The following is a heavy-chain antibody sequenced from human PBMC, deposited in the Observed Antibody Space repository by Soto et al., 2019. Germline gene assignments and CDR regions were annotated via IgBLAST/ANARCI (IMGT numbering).Heavy chain of an antibody. D-gene: IGHD5-18*01. CDR2: IRTEAYGGTT. Sequence: GGSLRLSCTASGFTFGDYTMSWFRQAPGKGLEWIGVIRTEAYGGTTEYAASVKGRFTISRDDSKSIDYLQMNNLKTEDTAVYYCARCTLEYSYGSYYYYGLDVWGQGTTVTVSS. CDR3: ARCTLEYSYGSYYYYGLDV. V-gene: IGHV3-49*03. CDR1: GFTFGDYT. J-gene: IGHJ6*02.